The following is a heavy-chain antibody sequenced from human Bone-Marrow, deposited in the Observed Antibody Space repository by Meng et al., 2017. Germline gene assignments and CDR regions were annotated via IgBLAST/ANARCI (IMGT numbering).Heavy chain of an antibody. CDR2: ITAGGENT. J-gene: IGHJ4*01. D-gene: IGHD6-13*01. CDR1: DFNFKTFP. V-gene: IGHV3-23*02. CDR3: ATLGGLSSSWYIDY. Sequence: GESLKISCVGSDFNFKTFPMSWVRLAPGKGLEWVSSITAGGENTYYGDSVQGHFTVSRDNSENTVYLQMNSLRAEDTAVYYCATLGGLSSSWYIDYWGQETLVTSPQ.